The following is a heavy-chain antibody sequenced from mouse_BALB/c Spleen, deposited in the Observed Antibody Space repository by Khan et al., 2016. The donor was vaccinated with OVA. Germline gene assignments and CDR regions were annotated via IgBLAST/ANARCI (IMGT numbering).Heavy chain of an antibody. CDR2: IWSDGST. V-gene: IGHV2-6-1*01. Sequence: QVQLKQSGPGLVAPSQSLSITCTISGFSLTDYGVHWVRQPPGKGLERLVVIWSDGSTTYNSALKSRLSIIKDNSKSQIFLKMNSHQTDDTAMYYCARQPYYHYYIMDYWGQGTSVTVSS. D-gene: IGHD2-10*01. CDR1: GFSLTDYG. J-gene: IGHJ4*01. CDR3: ARQPYYHYYIMDY.